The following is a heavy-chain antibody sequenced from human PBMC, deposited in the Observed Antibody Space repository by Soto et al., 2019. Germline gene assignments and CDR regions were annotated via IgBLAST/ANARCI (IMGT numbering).Heavy chain of an antibody. CDR1: GVAFSSHP. J-gene: IGHJ3*02. D-gene: IGHD3-10*01. Sequence: GGTLKLSCAASGVAFSSHPMSWVRQAPEKGLEWVAGITDGGDLTYNADSVRRRFTISRENSRNTLYLQMTSLTAEDTAVYSFAGRVIGSSRSFDIWGQGIMVTVSS. CDR3: AGRVIGSSRSFDI. V-gene: IGHV3-23*01. CDR2: ITDGGDLT.